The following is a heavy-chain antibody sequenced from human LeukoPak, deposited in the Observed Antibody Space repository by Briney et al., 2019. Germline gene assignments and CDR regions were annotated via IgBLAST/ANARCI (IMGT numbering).Heavy chain of an antibody. J-gene: IGHJ4*02. CDR1: GGSFSGYY. V-gene: IGHV4-34*01. CDR2: INHSGST. CDR3: ARGLGARDY. Sequence: PSETLSLTCAVYGGSFSGYYWGWIRRPPGKGLEWIGEINHSGSTNYNPSLKSRVTISVDTSKNQFSLKLSSVTAADTAVYYCARGLGARDYWGQGTLVTVSS. D-gene: IGHD1-26*01.